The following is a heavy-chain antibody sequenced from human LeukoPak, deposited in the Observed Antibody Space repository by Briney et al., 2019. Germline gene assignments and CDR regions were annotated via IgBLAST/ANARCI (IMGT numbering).Heavy chain of an antibody. CDR2: IIPIFGTA. Sequence: SVKVSCKASGYTFTSYYMHWVRQAPGQGLEWMGGIIPIFGTANYAQKFQGRVTITADESTSTAYMELSSLRSEDTAVYYCARDLTGYYYFDYWGQGTLVTVSS. V-gene: IGHV1-69*13. D-gene: IGHD3-9*01. CDR3: ARDLTGYYYFDY. CDR1: GYTFTSYY. J-gene: IGHJ4*02.